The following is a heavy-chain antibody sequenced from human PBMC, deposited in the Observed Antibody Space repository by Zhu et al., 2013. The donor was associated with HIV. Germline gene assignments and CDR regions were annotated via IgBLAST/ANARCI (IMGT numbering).Heavy chain of an antibody. CDR1: GGSFSGYY. D-gene: IGHD6-13*01. J-gene: IGHJ4*02. CDR3: ARGLKSRWSH. V-gene: IGHV4-34*01. CDR2: INNSGTI. Sequence: QVQLQQWGAGLLKPSETLSLTCAVYGGSFSGYYWSWIRQPPGKGLEWIGEINNSGTINYNPSLKSRVTISADTSKNQFFLKLNSVTAADTAVYYCARGLKSRWSHWGQGTLVTVSS.